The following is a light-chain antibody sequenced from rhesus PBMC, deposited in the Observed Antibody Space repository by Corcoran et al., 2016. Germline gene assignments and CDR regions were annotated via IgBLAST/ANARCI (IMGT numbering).Light chain of an antibody. CDR1: QGISNN. V-gene: IGKV1S17*01. Sequence: DIQMTQSPSSLSASVGDRVTITCQASQGISNNLVWYQQKPGKVHKLLIYAASTLKSGVPSRLSCSGSGTDCTLTISSLQPEDFATYYCQHGYGIPLTFGGGTKVEIK. J-gene: IGKJ4*01. CDR3: QHGYGIPLT. CDR2: AAS.